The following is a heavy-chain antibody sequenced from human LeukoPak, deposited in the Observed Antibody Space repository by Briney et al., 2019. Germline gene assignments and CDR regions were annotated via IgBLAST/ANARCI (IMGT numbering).Heavy chain of an antibody. CDR1: GNTFTDYF. J-gene: IGHJ3*02. CDR2: VNPNSGGT. CDR3: ASLDAFDM. Sequence: GASVKVSCKASGNTFTDYFIHWVRQAPGQGLEWMGWVNPNSGGTNYAQKFQGRVTMTRDTSISTTYMELSRLRSDDTAMSYCASLDAFDMWGQGTMVTVSS. V-gene: IGHV1-2*02.